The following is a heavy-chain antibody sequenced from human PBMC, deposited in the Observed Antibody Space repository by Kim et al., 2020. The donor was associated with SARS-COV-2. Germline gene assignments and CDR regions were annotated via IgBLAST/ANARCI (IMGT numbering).Heavy chain of an antibody. D-gene: IGHD6-13*01. CDR2: IYYSGST. CDR3: ARHERYSSSWKPYFYYYYYGMDV. J-gene: IGHJ6*02. Sequence: SETLSLTCTVSGGSISSSSYYWGWIRQPPGKGLEWIGSIYYSGSTYHNPSLKSRVTISVDTSKNQFSLKLSSVTAADTAVYYCARHERYSSSWKPYFYYYYYGMDVWGQGTTVTVS. CDR1: GGSISSSSYY. V-gene: IGHV4-39*01.